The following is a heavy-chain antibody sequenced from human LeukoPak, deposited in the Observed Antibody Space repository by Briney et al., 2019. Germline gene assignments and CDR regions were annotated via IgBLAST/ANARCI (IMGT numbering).Heavy chain of an antibody. CDR3: ARDPSVGAFDI. D-gene: IGHD4-23*01. Sequence: QPGGTLTLSCAASGFTFSSYWMSWLRQAPGMGLEWVVNIKQGRSEKYYVDSVKGRFTISSYNAKNSLNLQMNSLRAEDTAVYYCARDPSVGAFDIWGQGTMVTVSS. CDR2: IKQGRSEK. J-gene: IGHJ3*02. V-gene: IGHV3-7*01. CDR1: GFTFSSYW.